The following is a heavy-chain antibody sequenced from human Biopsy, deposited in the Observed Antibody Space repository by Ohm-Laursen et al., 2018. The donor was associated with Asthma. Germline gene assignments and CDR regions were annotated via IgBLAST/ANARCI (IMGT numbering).Heavy chain of an antibody. J-gene: IGHJ4*02. CDR3: ARGSSGGSYYTSLGY. CDR2: IHYSGST. D-gene: IGHD1-26*01. Sequence: SQTLSLTCPVSGVSIRSYYWTWIRQPPGKGLEWIGNIHYSGSTYSNPSLKSRVTISVDTSKNQFSLKLSSVTAADTAVYYCARGSSGGSYYTSLGYWGQGTLVTVSS. CDR1: GVSIRSYY. V-gene: IGHV4-59*01.